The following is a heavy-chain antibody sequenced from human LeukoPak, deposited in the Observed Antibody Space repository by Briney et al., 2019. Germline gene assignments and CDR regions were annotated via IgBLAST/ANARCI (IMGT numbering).Heavy chain of an antibody. V-gene: IGHV4-59*12. D-gene: IGHD3-10*01. CDR2: IYYSGST. CDR1: GGSISSYY. CDR3: ARGGRVNYYYYMDV. J-gene: IGHJ6*03. Sequence: PSETLSLTCTVSGGSISSYYWSWIRQPPGKGLEWIGDIYYSGSTNYNPSLKSRVTISVDTPKNQFSLKLSSVTAADTAVYYCARGGRVNYYYYMDVWGKGTTVTVSS.